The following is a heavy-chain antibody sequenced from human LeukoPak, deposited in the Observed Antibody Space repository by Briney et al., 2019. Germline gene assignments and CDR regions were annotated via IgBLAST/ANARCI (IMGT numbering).Heavy chain of an antibody. D-gene: IGHD3-22*01. CDR1: GFTFSSYA. Sequence: GGSLRLSCAASGFTFSSYAMHWVREAPGKGLEWVAVISYDGSNKYYADSVKGRFTISRDNSKNTLYLQMNNLRAEDTAVYYCARVDSNSGYYVDYWGQGTLVTVSS. V-gene: IGHV3-30*01. CDR2: ISYDGSNK. CDR3: ARVDSNSGYYVDY. J-gene: IGHJ4*02.